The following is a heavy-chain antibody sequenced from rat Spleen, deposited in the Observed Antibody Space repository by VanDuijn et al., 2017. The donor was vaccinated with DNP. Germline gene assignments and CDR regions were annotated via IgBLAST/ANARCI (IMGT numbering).Heavy chain of an antibody. Sequence: EVQLVESGGGLVQPGRSLKLSCITSGFTFNNYWMNWIRQTPGKGLEWVATISTSGSRTYYPDSVKGRFTISRDNGKNTLYLQMDSLRSEDTATYYCARHRYNRNWFAYWGQGTLVTVSS. CDR2: ISTSGSRT. J-gene: IGHJ3*01. CDR3: ARHRYNRNWFAY. D-gene: IGHD1-5*01. V-gene: IGHV5-31*01. CDR1: GFTFNNYW.